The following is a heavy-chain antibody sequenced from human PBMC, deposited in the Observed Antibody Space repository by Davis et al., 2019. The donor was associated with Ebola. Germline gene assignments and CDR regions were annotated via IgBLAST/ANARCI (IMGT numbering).Heavy chain of an antibody. J-gene: IGHJ4*02. D-gene: IGHD2-15*01. CDR3: AREGGSSYHHGDYFDY. V-gene: IGHV3-7*01. CDR1: GFTFSSYE. Sequence: PGGSLRLSCAASGFTFSSYEMNWVHQAPGKGLEWVANIKQDGSEKYYVDSAKGRFTISRDNAKNSLYLQMNSLRAEDTAVYYCAREGGSSYHHGDYFDYWGQGTLVTVSS. CDR2: IKQDGSEK.